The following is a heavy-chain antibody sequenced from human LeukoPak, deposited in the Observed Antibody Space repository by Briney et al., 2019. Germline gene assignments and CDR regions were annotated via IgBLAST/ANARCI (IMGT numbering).Heavy chain of an antibody. V-gene: IGHV4-34*01. J-gene: IGHJ6*03. CDR3: ARGRYITRLYYYYYYMDV. Sequence: SETLSLTCAVYGGSFSGYYRSWLRQPPGKGLEWIGEINHSGSTNYNPSLKSRVTISVDTSKNQFSLKLSSVTAADTAVYYCARGRYITRLYYYYYYMDVWGKGTTVTVSS. CDR1: GGSFSGYY. CDR2: INHSGST. D-gene: IGHD3-10*01.